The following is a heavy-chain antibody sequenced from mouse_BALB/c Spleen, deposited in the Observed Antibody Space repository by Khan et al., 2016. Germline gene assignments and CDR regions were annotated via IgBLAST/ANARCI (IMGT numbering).Heavy chain of an antibody. V-gene: IGHV1-7*01. CDR3: TRIEWRDVVDY. D-gene: IGHD1-3*01. J-gene: IGHJ2*01. Sequence: QVQLQQSGAELAKPGASVKMSCKASGYTFTNYWMHWIKQRPGQGLEWIGYINPTAGYTDYNQKFKDKATLTADKSSSTVYMQLSSLTSEDSAVYFCTRIEWRDVVDYWDQGTTLTVSS. CDR1: GYTFTNYW. CDR2: INPTAGYT.